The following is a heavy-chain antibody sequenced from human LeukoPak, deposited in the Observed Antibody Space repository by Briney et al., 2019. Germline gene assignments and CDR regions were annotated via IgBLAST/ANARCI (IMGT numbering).Heavy chain of an antibody. CDR1: GGSLSGYY. CDR3: ARGDILTGYYSNWYFDL. D-gene: IGHD3-9*01. J-gene: IGHJ2*01. Sequence: PSETLSLTCAVYGGSLSGYYWSWIRQPPGKGLEWIGEINHSGSTNYNPSLKSRVTISVDTSKNQFSLKLSSVTAADTAVYYCARGDILTGYYSNWYFDLWGRGTLVTVSS. V-gene: IGHV4-34*01. CDR2: INHSGST.